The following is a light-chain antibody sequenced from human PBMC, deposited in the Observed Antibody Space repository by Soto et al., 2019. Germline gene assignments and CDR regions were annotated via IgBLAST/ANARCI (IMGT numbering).Light chain of an antibody. V-gene: IGKV3-11*01. Sequence: ETVLTQSPATLSLSPGERASLSCMASQSVSSHLAWYQQKPGQAPRLLIYDASDRATGIPARFSGSGSGTDFTLTISSLEPEDFAVYYCQQRSNWPITFGQGTRLEIK. CDR1: QSVSSH. J-gene: IGKJ5*01. CDR3: QQRSNWPIT. CDR2: DAS.